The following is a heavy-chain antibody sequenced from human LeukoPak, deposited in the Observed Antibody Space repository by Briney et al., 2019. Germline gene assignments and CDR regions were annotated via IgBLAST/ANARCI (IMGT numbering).Heavy chain of an antibody. CDR1: GVSISSYY. D-gene: IGHD3-22*01. CDR3: ARGLYYYDSSGYYYNWFDP. CDR2: IYYSGST. V-gene: IGHV4-59*01. J-gene: IGHJ5*02. Sequence: SETLSLTCTVSGVSISSYYWSWIRQPPGKGLEWIGYIYYSGSTNYNPSLKSRVTISVDTSKNQFSLKLSSVTAADTAVYYCARGLYYYDSSGYYYNWFDPWGQGTLVTVSS.